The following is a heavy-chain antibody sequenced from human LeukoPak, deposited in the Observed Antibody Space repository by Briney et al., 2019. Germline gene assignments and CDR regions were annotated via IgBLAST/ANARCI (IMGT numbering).Heavy chain of an antibody. CDR3: ARLVGSSWSRRYAFDI. CDR1: GGSFSGYY. J-gene: IGHJ3*02. D-gene: IGHD6-13*01. CDR2: INHSGST. Sequence: PSETLSLTCAVYGGSFSGYYWSWIRQPPGKGLEWIGEINHSGSTNYNPSLKSRVTISVDTSKNQFSLKLSSVTAADTAVYYCARLVGSSWSRRYAFDIWGQGTMVTVSS. V-gene: IGHV4-34*01.